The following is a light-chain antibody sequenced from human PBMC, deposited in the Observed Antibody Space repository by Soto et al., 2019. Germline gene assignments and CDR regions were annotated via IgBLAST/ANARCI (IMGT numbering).Light chain of an antibody. CDR3: QQYGSSPPLS. CDR2: GAS. Sequence: IVLTQSPGTLSLSPWERATLSCRASQSVSSSYLAWYQQQPGQPPRLLIYGASTRATGIPARFSGSGSGTEFTLTISSLQPEDFAVYYCQQYGSSPPLSFGGGTRWIS. J-gene: IGKJ4*01. V-gene: IGKV3-20*01. CDR1: QSVSSSY.